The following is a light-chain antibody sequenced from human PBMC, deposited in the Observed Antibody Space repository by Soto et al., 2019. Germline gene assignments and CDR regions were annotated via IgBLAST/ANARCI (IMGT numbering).Light chain of an antibody. Sequence: DLQMTQSPSTLSASVGDRVVSTCRASQIITTWLAWYQQKPGKAPKLLIYDASSLESGVPSRFSGSGSGTEFPLTISRLQPDDFATYYCQQYNDYWTFGQGTKVDIK. V-gene: IGKV1-5*01. CDR2: DAS. J-gene: IGKJ1*01. CDR3: QQYNDYWT. CDR1: QIITTW.